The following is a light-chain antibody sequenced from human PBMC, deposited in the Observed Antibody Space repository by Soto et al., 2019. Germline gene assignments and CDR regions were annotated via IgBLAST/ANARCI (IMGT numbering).Light chain of an antibody. CDR2: HVS. J-gene: IGKJ3*01. Sequence: DVVVTQSPLSLPVTLGQPASISCRSSQSLIHSDGNTYLHWFQQRPGQSPRRLIYHVSIRDSGVPDRFSGSGSGTDFTLEISRVEAEDVGVYYCMQGRHWPYTFGPGTTVDIK. CDR1: QSLIHSDGNTY. V-gene: IGKV2-30*02. CDR3: MQGRHWPYT.